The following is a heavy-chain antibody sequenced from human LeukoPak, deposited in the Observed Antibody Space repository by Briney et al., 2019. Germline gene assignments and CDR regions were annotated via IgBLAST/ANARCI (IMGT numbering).Heavy chain of an antibody. D-gene: IGHD1-1*01. V-gene: IGHV3-23*01. Sequence: PGGSLRLSCAASGFSFSNYAMSWVRQAPGKGLEWVSGISNSASDTYYVDSVKGRFTISRDNSKNTLYLQMNSLRAEDTAIYHCAKGTTRGTGFDHWGQGTLVTVSS. CDR2: ISNSASDT. CDR3: AKGTTRGTGFDH. J-gene: IGHJ4*02. CDR1: GFSFSNYA.